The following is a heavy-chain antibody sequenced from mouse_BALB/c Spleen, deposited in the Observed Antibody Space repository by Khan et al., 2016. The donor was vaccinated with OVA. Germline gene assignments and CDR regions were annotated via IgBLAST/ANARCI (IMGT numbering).Heavy chain of an antibody. Sequence: EVQLQESGPGLVKPSQSLSLTCSVTGYSITSDYYWNWIRQFPGNKLEWMGYISYDGSNNYNPSLKNRISITRDTSKNQFFLKLNSVTTEDTATYYCARDEDGSRYPAWFAYWGQGTLVTVSA. D-gene: IGHD1-1*01. CDR1: GYSITSDYY. V-gene: IGHV3-6*02. J-gene: IGHJ3*01. CDR3: ARDEDGSRYPAWFAY. CDR2: ISYDGSN.